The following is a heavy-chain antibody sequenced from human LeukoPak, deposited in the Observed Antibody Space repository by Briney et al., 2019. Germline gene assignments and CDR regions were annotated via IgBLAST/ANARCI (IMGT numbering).Heavy chain of an antibody. V-gene: IGHV4-59*12. J-gene: IGHJ4*02. CDR1: GGSISSYY. CDR2: IYYSGST. D-gene: IGHD2-21*02. Sequence: SETLSLTCTVSGGSISSYYWSWIRQPPGKGLEWIGYIYYSGSTNYNPSLKSRVTMSVDTSKNQFSLKLSSVTAADTAVYYCAREAYCGGDCYYLFDYWGQGALVTVSS. CDR3: AREAYCGGDCYYLFDY.